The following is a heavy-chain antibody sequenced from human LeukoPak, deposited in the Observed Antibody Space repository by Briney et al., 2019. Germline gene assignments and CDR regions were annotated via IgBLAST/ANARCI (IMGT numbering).Heavy chain of an antibody. CDR1: GGSISSYY. V-gene: IGHV4-59*08. CDR2: IFFTGST. J-gene: IGHJ2*01. CDR3: ARHDRTMIVVAPGYFDL. Sequence: SETLSLTCTVSGGSISSYYWSWLRQPPGKGLEWIGYIFFTGSTKHNPSLKSRVTISVDTSKNQFSLKLSSVTAADTAVYYCARHDRTMIVVAPGYFDLWGRGTLVTVSS. D-gene: IGHD3-22*01.